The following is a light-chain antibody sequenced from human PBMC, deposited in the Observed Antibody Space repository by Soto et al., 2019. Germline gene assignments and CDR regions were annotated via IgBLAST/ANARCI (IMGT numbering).Light chain of an antibody. CDR3: CSFAGSGTDV. Sequence: QSALTQPASVSGSPGQSITISCTGTSSDVGAYKLVSWYRQYPGKAPKLMIYEVTKRPSGVSNRFSGSKSGNTASLTISGLQAEDEADFYCCSFAGSGTDVFGTGTKLTVL. CDR2: EVT. J-gene: IGLJ1*01. CDR1: SSDVGAYKL. V-gene: IGLV2-23*02.